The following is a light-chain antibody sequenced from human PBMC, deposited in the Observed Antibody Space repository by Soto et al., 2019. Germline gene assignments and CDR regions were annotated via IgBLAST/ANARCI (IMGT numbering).Light chain of an antibody. J-gene: IGKJ1*01. Sequence: DIQMTQSPYSLSASVGDRVTITCRASQSISSYLNWYQQKPGKAPKLLIYAASSLQSGVPSRFSGSGSGTDFTLTISSLQPEDFATYYCLLDFRYFWAFGQGTKVDIK. CDR1: QSISSY. CDR2: AAS. CDR3: LLDFRYFWA. V-gene: IGKV1-39*02.